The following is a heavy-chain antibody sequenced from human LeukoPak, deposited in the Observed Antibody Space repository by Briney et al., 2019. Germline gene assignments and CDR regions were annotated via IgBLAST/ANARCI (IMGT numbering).Heavy chain of an antibody. Sequence: ASVKISCKASGYTFTGYYMHWVRQAPGQGLERMGWINPNSVGTNYAQKFQSRVTMTRDTSISTAYMELSRLRSDDTDVYYCARDSRGTMVRGVTGYYYYMDVWGKGTTVTISS. D-gene: IGHD3-10*01. J-gene: IGHJ6*03. CDR1: GYTFTGYY. V-gene: IGHV1-2*02. CDR3: ARDSRGTMVRGVTGYYYYMDV. CDR2: INPNSVGT.